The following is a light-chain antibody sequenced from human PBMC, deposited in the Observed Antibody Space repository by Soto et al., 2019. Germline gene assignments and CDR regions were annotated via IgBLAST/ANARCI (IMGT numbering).Light chain of an antibody. CDR3: QQSYSSPSGLT. CDR2: ATS. J-gene: IGKJ4*01. V-gene: IGKV1-39*01. CDR1: QSISNY. Sequence: DIQMTQSPSSLSASVGDRVTITCRASQSISNYLNWYQQKPGKAPKLLIYATSSMQSGVPSRFSGSGYGTDFTLTISSLQPEDFATYYCQQSYSSPSGLTFGGGTKGGYQ.